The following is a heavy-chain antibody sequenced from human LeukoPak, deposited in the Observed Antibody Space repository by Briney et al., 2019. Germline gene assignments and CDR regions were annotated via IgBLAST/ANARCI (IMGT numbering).Heavy chain of an antibody. J-gene: IGHJ4*02. CDR2: IDPSDSYT. CDR1: GYSFTSYW. CDR3: AWYSGSYHDLDY. Sequence: GESLKISCKGSGYSFTSYWISWVRQMPGKGLEWMGRIDPSDSYTNYSPSFQGHVTISADKSISTAYLQWSSLKASDTAMYYCAWYSGSYHDLDYWGQGTLVTVSS. V-gene: IGHV5-10-1*01. D-gene: IGHD1-26*01.